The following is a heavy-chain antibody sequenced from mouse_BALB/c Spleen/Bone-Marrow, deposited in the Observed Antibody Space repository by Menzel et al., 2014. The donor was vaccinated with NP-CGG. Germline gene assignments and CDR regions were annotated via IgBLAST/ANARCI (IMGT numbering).Heavy chain of an antibody. D-gene: IGHD2-2*01. CDR2: IYPYNGGT. CDR1: GYTFTDYN. Sequence: EVQLQQSGPELVKPGASVKISCKASGYTFTDYNMHWVKQSHGKSLEWIGYIYPYNGGTGYNQKFKSKATLTVDNSSSTAYMERRNLESEDSAVYYSARGGDGYDDWFAYWGQGTLVTVSA. J-gene: IGHJ3*01. V-gene: IGHV1S29*02. CDR3: ARGGDGYDDWFAY.